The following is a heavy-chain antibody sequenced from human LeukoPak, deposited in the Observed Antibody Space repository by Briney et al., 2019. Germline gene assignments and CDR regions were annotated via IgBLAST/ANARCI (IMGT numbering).Heavy chain of an antibody. V-gene: IGHV3-33*08. Sequence: GGSLRLSCAASGFTFSSYAMHWVRQAPGKGLEWVAIIWFDGTNEYYADSVKGRFTISRDNSKNTLYLQMNSLRAEDTAVYYCARDRGYCSGGSCYTPDYWGQGTLVTVSS. D-gene: IGHD2-15*01. J-gene: IGHJ4*02. CDR3: ARDRGYCSGGSCYTPDY. CDR1: GFTFSSYA. CDR2: IWFDGTNE.